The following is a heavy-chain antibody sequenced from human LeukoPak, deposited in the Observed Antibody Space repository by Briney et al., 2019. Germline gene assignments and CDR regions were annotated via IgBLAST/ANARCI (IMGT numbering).Heavy chain of an antibody. CDR3: CVRGALINYDILTGQSPFDY. CDR1: GYTFTSYA. J-gene: IGHJ4*02. D-gene: IGHD3-9*01. CDR2: INTNTGNP. V-gene: IGHV7-4-1*02. Sequence: ASVKVSCKASGYTFTSYAMNWVRQAPGQGLEWMGWINTNTGNPTYAQGFTGRFVFSLDTSVSTAYLQISSLKAEDTAVYYCCVRGALINYDILTGQSPFDYWGQGTLVTVPS.